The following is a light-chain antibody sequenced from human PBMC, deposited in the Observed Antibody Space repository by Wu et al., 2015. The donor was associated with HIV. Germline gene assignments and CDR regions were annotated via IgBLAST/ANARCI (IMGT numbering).Light chain of an antibody. CDR3: QQYNNWPPHS. V-gene: IGKV3-15*01. CDR2: GAS. Sequence: EMVMTQSPAILSVSPGERATLSCRASQSVSSNSAWYQQKPGQAPRLLIYGASTRATGIPARFSGSGSGTEFTLTISSLQSEDFAVYYCQQYNNWPPHSFGQGTKLEIK. CDR1: QSVSSN. J-gene: IGKJ2*03.